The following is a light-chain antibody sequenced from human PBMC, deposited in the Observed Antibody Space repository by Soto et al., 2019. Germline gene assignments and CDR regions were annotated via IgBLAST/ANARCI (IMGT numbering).Light chain of an antibody. V-gene: IGLV1-47*02. Sequence: QSVLTQPPSASGTPGQRVTICCSGSSSNIGTNYVYWYQQLPGTAPKLRIYSNNQRPSGVPDRFSGSKSGTSASLAISGLRSEDEADYYCAAWDDSLRGPVFGGGTKLTVL. J-gene: IGLJ2*01. CDR1: SSNIGTNY. CDR2: SNN. CDR3: AAWDDSLRGPV.